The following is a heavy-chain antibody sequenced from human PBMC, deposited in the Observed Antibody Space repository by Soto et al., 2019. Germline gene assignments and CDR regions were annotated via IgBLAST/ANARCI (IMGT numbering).Heavy chain of an antibody. CDR3: TGERGDYGDPKWYFDL. Sequence: GGSLRLSCAASGFTFSSYWMHWVRQAPGKGLVWVSRINSDGSSTSYADSVKGRFTISRDNAKNTLYLQMNSLRAEDTAVYYCTGERGDYGDPKWYFDLGGRGTLVTVSS. D-gene: IGHD4-17*01. V-gene: IGHV3-74*01. CDR2: INSDGSST. CDR1: GFTFSSYW. J-gene: IGHJ2*01.